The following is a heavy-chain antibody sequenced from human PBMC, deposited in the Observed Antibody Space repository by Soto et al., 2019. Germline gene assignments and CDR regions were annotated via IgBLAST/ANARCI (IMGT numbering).Heavy chain of an antibody. CDR3: ARDPVIAVAGYYYSYGMDV. J-gene: IGHJ6*02. CDR2: INAGNGNT. D-gene: IGHD6-19*01. V-gene: IGHV1-3*01. CDR1: GYTFTSYA. Sequence: ASVKVSCKASGYTFTSYAMHWVRQAPGQRLEWMGWINAGNGNTKYSQKFQGRVTITRDASASTAYMELSSLRSEDTAVYYCARDPVIAVAGYYYSYGMDVWGQGTTVTSP.